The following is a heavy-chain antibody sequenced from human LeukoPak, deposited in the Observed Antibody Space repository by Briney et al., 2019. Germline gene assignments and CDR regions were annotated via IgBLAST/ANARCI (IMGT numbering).Heavy chain of an antibody. D-gene: IGHD2-2*02. CDR3: ATRRYCSSTSCYTPLDY. CDR2: FDPEDGET. Sequence: ASVKVSCKVSGYTLTELSMHWVRQAPGKGLEWMGGFDPEDGETIYAQKFQGRVTMTEDTSTDTAYMELSSLRSEDTAVYYCATRRYCSSTSCYTPLDYWGQGTLVTVSS. CDR1: GYTLTELS. V-gene: IGHV1-24*01. J-gene: IGHJ4*02.